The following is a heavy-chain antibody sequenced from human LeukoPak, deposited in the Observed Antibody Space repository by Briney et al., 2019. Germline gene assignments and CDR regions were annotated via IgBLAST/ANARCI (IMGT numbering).Heavy chain of an antibody. D-gene: IGHD6-6*01. Sequence: GGSLRLSCTASGFSFSGHWMHWARQLPGKGLVWVSRISPTGSTTSYADSVKGRFTVSRDNAKNTLYLQVNKLRAEDTAVYYCARGPNSNWSGLDFWGQGTLLTVSS. CDR2: ISPTGSTT. J-gene: IGHJ4*02. V-gene: IGHV3-74*01. CDR3: ARGPNSNWSGLDF. CDR1: GFSFSGHW.